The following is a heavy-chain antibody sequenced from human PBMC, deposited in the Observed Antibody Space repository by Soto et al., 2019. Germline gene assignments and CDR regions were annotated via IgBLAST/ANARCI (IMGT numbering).Heavy chain of an antibody. Sequence: EVLLVESGGDLVQPGGSLRLSCAASGFTFSDFGMNWVRQAPGKGLEWVSYINIGRSSIYYADSVRGRFTISRDDAENSLHLQMNSLRDEDTAVYYCATDTYGVISHYWGQGTLVIVSS. CDR2: INIGRSSI. CDR1: GFTFSDFG. CDR3: ATDTYGVISHY. V-gene: IGHV3-48*02. J-gene: IGHJ4*02. D-gene: IGHD2-8*01.